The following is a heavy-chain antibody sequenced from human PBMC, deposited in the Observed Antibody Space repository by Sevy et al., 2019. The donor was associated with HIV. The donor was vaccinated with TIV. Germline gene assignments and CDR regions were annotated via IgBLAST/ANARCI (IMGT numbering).Heavy chain of an antibody. CDR1: GFTFSISA. Sequence: GGSLRLSCAASGFTFSISAMTWVRQAPGKGLEWVSVISGSGNSAYYADSVKGRFTISRDNSKNTLSLHMNSLRAEDTAVYYCAKGGRSYGDSYFDHWGQGTLVTVSS. V-gene: IGHV3-23*01. CDR2: ISGSGNSA. D-gene: IGHD5-18*01. J-gene: IGHJ4*02. CDR3: AKGGRSYGDSYFDH.